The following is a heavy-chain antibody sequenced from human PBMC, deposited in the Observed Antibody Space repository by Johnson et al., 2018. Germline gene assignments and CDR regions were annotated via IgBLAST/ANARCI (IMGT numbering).Heavy chain of an antibody. D-gene: IGHD4-17*01. J-gene: IGHJ4*02. CDR1: GGSINPYY. V-gene: IGHV4-59*01. Sequence: QVGLREAGPGLVEPSETLSLSCSVSGGSINPYYWIWLRQPPGKGLEWIGCFYNSGTTSYKASLRSRVTLSADTSKNQLFLRLTSVTAADTAVNYCARDRDRTYGRALDYWGQGTLVTVSS. CDR3: ARDRDRTYGRALDY. CDR2: FYNSGTT.